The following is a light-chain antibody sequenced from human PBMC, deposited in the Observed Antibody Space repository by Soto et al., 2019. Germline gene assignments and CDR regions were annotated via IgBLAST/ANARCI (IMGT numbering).Light chain of an antibody. V-gene: IGKV3-15*01. CDR2: GTS. Sequence: EIVTTQSPATLSVSPGERATLSCRASQSVNINLAWYQQKPGQAPRLLIYGTSTRATGVPARFSGSGSGTEFTLTISNLQSEDFAVYYCQQYGSPPITFGQGTRLENK. J-gene: IGKJ5*01. CDR3: QQYGSPPIT. CDR1: QSVNIN.